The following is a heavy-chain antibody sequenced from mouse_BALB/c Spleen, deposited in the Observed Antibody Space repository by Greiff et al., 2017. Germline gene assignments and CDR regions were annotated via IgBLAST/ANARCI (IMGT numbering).Heavy chain of an antibody. V-gene: IGHV1-5*01. CDR1: GYTFTSYW. Sequence: VQLQQSGTVLARPGASVKMSCKASGYTFTSYWMHWVKQRPGQGLEWIGAIYPGNSDTSYNQKFKGKAKLTAVTSTSTAYMELSSLTNEDSAVYYCTAGYGNYEAMDYWGQGTSVTVSS. J-gene: IGHJ4*01. CDR3: TAGYGNYEAMDY. D-gene: IGHD2-10*02. CDR2: IYPGNSDT.